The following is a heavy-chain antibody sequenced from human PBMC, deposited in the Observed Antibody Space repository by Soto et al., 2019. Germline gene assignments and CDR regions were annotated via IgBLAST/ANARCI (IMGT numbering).Heavy chain of an antibody. CDR3: ARDRGRITNERDENDAFDI. Sequence: ASVKVSCKVSGHTLIELSMHWVRQAPGKGLEWMGGFDPEDGERIYAQKFQGRVTMTEDTSTDSAYMELSSLRSEDTAVYYCARDRGRITNERDENDAFDILGQGTMVTVSS. D-gene: IGHD3-10*01. CDR1: GHTLIELS. V-gene: IGHV1-24*01. J-gene: IGHJ3*02. CDR2: FDPEDGER.